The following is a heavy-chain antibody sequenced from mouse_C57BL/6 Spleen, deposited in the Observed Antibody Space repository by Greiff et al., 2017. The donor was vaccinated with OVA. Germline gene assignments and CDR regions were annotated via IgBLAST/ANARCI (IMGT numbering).Heavy chain of an antibody. CDR1: GYTFTSYG. D-gene: IGHD2-3*01. CDR2: IYPRSGNT. Sequence: VQLQQSGAELARPGASVKLSCKASGYTFTSYGISWVKQRTGQGLEWIGEIYPRSGNTYYNEKFKGKATLTADKSSSTAYMELRSLTSEASAVYFCAIYDGPAWFAYWGQGTLVTVSA. CDR3: AIYDGPAWFAY. V-gene: IGHV1-81*01. J-gene: IGHJ3*01.